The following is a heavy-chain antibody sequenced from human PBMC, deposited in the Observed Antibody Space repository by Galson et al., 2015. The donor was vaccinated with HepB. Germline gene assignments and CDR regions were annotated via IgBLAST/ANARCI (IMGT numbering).Heavy chain of an antibody. Sequence: SLRLSCAASGFTFSSYGMHWVRQAPGKGLEWVAVISYDGSNKYYADSVKGRFTISRDNSKNTLYLQMNSLRAEDTAVYYCAKDKVGNIDYWGQGTLVTVSS. V-gene: IGHV3-30*18. D-gene: IGHD1-26*01. CDR2: ISYDGSNK. CDR1: GFTFSSYG. CDR3: AKDKVGNIDY. J-gene: IGHJ4*02.